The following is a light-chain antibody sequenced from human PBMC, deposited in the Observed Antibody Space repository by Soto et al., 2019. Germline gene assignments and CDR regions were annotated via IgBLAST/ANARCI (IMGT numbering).Light chain of an antibody. CDR1: QGISSY. Sequence: AIRMTQSPSSFSASTGDRVTITCRARQGISSYLAWYQQKPGKAPKLLIYAASTLQSGVPSRFSGSGSGTDFTLTISSLQPEDFATYYCQQSYSTLWTFGQGTKVDIK. V-gene: IGKV1-8*01. CDR3: QQSYSTLWT. CDR2: AAS. J-gene: IGKJ1*01.